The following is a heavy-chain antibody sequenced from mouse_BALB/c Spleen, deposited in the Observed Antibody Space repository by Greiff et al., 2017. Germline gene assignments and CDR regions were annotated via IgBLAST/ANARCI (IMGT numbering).Heavy chain of an antibody. J-gene: IGHJ4*01. D-gene: IGHD2-2*01. V-gene: IGHV2-9*02. CDR2: IWAGGST. Sequence: QVQLKESGPGLVAPSQSLSITCTVSGFSLTSYGVHWVRQPPGKGLEWLGVIWAGGSTNYNSALMSRLSISKDNSKSQVFLKMNSLQTDDTAMYYCARDGYDKVIYAMDYWGQGTSVTVSS. CDR3: ARDGYDKVIYAMDY. CDR1: GFSLTSYG.